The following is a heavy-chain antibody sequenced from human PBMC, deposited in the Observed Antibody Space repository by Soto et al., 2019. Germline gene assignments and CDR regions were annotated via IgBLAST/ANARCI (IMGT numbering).Heavy chain of an antibody. CDR3: ARGLPPTRYYYYGMDF. D-gene: IGHD2-21*01. V-gene: IGHV1-69*13. CDR1: GGTFSSYA. Sequence: SVKVSCKASGGTFSSYAISWVRQAPGQGLEWMGGIIPIFGTANYAQKFQGRVTITADESTSTAYMELSSLRSEDTAVYYCARGLPPTRYYYYGMDFWGQGTTVTVSS. J-gene: IGHJ6*02. CDR2: IIPIFGTA.